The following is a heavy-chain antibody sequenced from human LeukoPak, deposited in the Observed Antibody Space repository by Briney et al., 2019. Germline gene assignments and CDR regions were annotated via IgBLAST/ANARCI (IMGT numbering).Heavy chain of an antibody. CDR3: ARTSFPYYYDSSGYYSLGY. V-gene: IGHV3-30*07. CDR1: GFTFSSYA. D-gene: IGHD3-22*01. J-gene: IGHJ4*02. CDR2: ISYDGSNK. Sequence: GGSPRLSCAASGFTFSSYAMHWVRQAPGKGLEWVAVISYDGSNKYYADSVKGRFTISRDNSKNTLYLQMNSLRAEDTAVYYCARTSFPYYYDSSGYYSLGYWGQGTLVTVSS.